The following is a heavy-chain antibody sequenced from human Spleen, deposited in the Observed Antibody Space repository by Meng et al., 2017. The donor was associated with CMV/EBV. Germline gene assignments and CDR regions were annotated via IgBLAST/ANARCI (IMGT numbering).Heavy chain of an antibody. V-gene: IGHV6-1*01. CDR2: TYYRSKWYN. J-gene: IGHJ6*02. CDR3: ARGSGSYYPGNYYYGMDV. CDR1: GDSVSSNSAA. Sequence: SQTLSLTCAISGDSVSSNSAAWNWIRQSPSRGLEWLGRTYYRSKWYNDYAVSVKSRITINPDTSKNQFSLQPNSVTPEDTAVYYCARGSGSYYPGNYYYGMDVWGQGTTVTVSS. D-gene: IGHD1-26*01.